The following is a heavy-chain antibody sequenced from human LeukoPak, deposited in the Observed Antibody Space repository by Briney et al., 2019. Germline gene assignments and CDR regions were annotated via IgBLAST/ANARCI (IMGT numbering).Heavy chain of an antibody. CDR3: ARADYYDRSGFLFDY. J-gene: IGHJ4*02. Sequence: GGSLRLSCAASGFIFSSYAMHWVRQAPGKGLEWVAVISYDGSNKYYADSVKGRFTISRDNSKNTLYLQMNSLRAEDTAVYYCARADYYDRSGFLFDYWGQGTLVTVSS. D-gene: IGHD3-22*01. CDR2: ISYDGSNK. V-gene: IGHV3-30-3*01. CDR1: GFIFSSYA.